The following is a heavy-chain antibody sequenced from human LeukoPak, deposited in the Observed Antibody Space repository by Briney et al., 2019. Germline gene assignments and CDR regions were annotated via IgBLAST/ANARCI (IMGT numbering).Heavy chain of an antibody. CDR3: ARELPYNYMDV. V-gene: IGHV4-59*01. CDR1: GGSISSYY. J-gene: IGHJ6*03. D-gene: IGHD3-10*01. Sequence: SETLSLTCTVSGGSISSYYWSWIRQPPGKGLEWIGYIYYSGSTNYNPSLKSRVTISVDTSKNQFSLKLSSVTAADTAVYYCARELPYNYMDVWGKGTTVTISS. CDR2: IYYSGST.